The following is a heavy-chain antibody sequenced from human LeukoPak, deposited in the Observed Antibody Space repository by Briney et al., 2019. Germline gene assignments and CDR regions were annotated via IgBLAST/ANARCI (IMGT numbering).Heavy chain of an antibody. CDR2: IKSKTDGGTT. V-gene: IGHV3-15*01. J-gene: IGHJ4*02. D-gene: IGHD3-10*01. CDR1: GFTFSNAW. CDR3: TTAEVWFGELLSPPFDY. Sequence: GGSLRLSCAASGFTFSNAWMSWVRQAPGKGLEWVGRIKSKTDGGTTDYAAPVKGRFTISRDDSKNTLYLQMNSLKTEDTAVYYCTTAEVWFGELLSPPFDYWGQGTLVTVSS.